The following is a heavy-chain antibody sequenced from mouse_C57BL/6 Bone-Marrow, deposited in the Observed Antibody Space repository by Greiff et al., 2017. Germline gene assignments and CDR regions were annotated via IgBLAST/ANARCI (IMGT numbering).Heavy chain of an antibody. D-gene: IGHD3-3*01. CDR1: GYTFTSYG. V-gene: IGHV1-81*01. CDR2: IYPRSGNT. CDR3: ARRGLLFAY. J-gene: IGHJ3*01. Sequence: QVQLQQSGAELARPGASVKLSCKASGYTFTSYGISWVKQRTGQGLEWIGEIYPRSGNTYYNEKFKGKDTLTADKSSSTAYMELRSLTSEDSAVYFCARRGLLFAYWGQGTLVTVSA.